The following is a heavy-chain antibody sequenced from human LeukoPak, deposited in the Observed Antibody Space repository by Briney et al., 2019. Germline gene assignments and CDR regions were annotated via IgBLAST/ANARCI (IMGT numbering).Heavy chain of an antibody. V-gene: IGHV3-7*01. Sequence: GGSLRLSCAASGFTFSSYWMSWVRQAPGKGLEWVANVKQDGSEKYYVDSVKGRFTISRDNAKKSLYLQMNSLRVEDTGVYYCASWGEGALDNWGQGTLVTVSS. CDR1: GFTFSSYW. CDR3: ASWGEGALDN. CDR2: VKQDGSEK. J-gene: IGHJ4*02. D-gene: IGHD1-26*01.